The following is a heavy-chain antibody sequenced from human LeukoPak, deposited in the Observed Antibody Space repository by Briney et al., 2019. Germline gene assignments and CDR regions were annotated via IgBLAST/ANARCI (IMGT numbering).Heavy chain of an antibody. J-gene: IGHJ5*02. CDR1: SGSISSYY. CDR3: ARLVAIRTNRFDP. Sequence: SETLSLTCTVSSGSISSYYWSWIRQPPGKGLEWIGSIYYDGSTYYNPSLKSRVTISVDTSKNQFSLKLTSVTAADTAVYYCARLVAIRTNRFDPWGQGTLVTVSS. D-gene: IGHD2-2*02. CDR2: IYYDGST. V-gene: IGHV4-39*01.